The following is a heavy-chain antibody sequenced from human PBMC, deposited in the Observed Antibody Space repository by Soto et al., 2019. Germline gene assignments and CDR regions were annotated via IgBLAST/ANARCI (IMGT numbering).Heavy chain of an antibody. CDR2: IKSKSDGGTI. V-gene: IGHV3-15*01. CDR1: GFTFTNAW. J-gene: IGHJ3*02. Sequence: VQLVKSGGGLVKPGGSLRLSCAASGFTFTNAWMTWVRQGPGKGLEWVGRIKSKSDGGTIDYAAPVKGRFTISRDDSKNTLYLQMNSLKTEDTAVYYCTTGPNLRPLAAFDIWGQGTVVTVSS. CDR3: TTGPNLRPLAAFDI.